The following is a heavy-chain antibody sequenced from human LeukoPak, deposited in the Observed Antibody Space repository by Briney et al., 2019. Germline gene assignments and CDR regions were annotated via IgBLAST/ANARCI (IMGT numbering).Heavy chain of an antibody. D-gene: IGHD6-13*01. Sequence: TSETLSLTCTVSGGSISSYYWSWIRQPPGKGLEWIGEINHSGSTNYNPSLKSRVTILVDTSKNQFSLKLSSVTAADTAVYYCARVYYSNSYDYWYFDLWGRGTLVTVSS. J-gene: IGHJ2*01. CDR3: ARVYYSNSYDYWYFDL. V-gene: IGHV4-34*01. CDR2: INHSGST. CDR1: GGSISSYY.